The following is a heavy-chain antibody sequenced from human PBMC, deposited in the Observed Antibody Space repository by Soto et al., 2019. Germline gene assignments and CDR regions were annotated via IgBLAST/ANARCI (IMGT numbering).Heavy chain of an antibody. J-gene: IGHJ4*02. V-gene: IGHV2-5*01. CDR3: AYSQDYGENDFYY. CDR1: GFSLSTNGVG. Sequence: QITLKESGPTLVKPTQTLTLTCTFSGFSLSTNGVGVAWIRQPPGKVLEWLGLIYWNGDQRYSPSLKSRLAITKDTSRNQVVLTMTNVDPVDTATYYCAYSQDYGENDFYYWGQGTLVTVSS. CDR2: IYWNGDQ. D-gene: IGHD4-17*01.